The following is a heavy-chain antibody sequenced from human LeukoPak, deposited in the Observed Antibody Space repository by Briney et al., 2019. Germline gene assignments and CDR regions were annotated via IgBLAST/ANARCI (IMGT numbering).Heavy chain of an antibody. Sequence: SSETLSLTCTVSGGSISSSTYYWGWIRQPPGKGLEWIGSIYYSGTTYYMSSLKSRVNISADTSKSQFSLKLSSVTAADTAVYYCARHAYSFGQRTDYWGQGTLVTVPS. CDR2: IYYSGTT. CDR3: ARHAYSFGQRTDY. CDR1: GGSISSSTYY. J-gene: IGHJ4*02. D-gene: IGHD5-18*01. V-gene: IGHV4-39*01.